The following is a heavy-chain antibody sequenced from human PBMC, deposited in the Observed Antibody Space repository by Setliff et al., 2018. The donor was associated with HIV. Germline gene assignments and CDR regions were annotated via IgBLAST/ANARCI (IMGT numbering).Heavy chain of an antibody. D-gene: IGHD3-22*01. CDR3: AGAQFNPSPWVNS. Sequence: ASVKVSCKASGYSFTTSGVSWVRQAPGQGLEWMGWINIRSGNTNYAQKFQGRVTMTTDTSTSTAYMELSSLRSDDTAVYYCAGAQFNPSPWVNSWGQGTLVTVSS. CDR1: GYSFTTSG. V-gene: IGHV1-18*01. J-gene: IGHJ5*02. CDR2: INIRSGNT.